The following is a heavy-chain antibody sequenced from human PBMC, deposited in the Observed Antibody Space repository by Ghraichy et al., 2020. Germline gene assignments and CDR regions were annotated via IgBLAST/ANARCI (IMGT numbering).Heavy chain of an antibody. V-gene: IGHV3-33*01. CDR2: IWYDGSNK. Sequence: SLNISCAASGFTFSSYGMHWVRQAPGKGLEWVAVIWYDGSNKYYADSVKGRFTISRDNSKNTLYLQMNSLRAEDTAVYYCARDGGALQGALDYWGQGTLVTVSS. CDR1: GFTFSSYG. CDR3: ARDGGALQGALDY. D-gene: IGHD3-16*01. J-gene: IGHJ4*02.